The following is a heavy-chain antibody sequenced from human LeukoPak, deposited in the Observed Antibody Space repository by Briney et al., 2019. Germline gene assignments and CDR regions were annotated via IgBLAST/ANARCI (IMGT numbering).Heavy chain of an antibody. D-gene: IGHD3-10*01. Sequence: ASVKVSCKASGGTFSSYAISWVRQAPGQGIEWMGGIIPIFGTANYAQKFQGRVTITADESTSTAYMELSSLRSEDTAVYYCARGHPGYYYYYMDVWGKGTTVTISS. CDR2: IIPIFGTA. J-gene: IGHJ6*03. CDR3: ARGHPGYYYYYMDV. V-gene: IGHV1-69*13. CDR1: GGTFSSYA.